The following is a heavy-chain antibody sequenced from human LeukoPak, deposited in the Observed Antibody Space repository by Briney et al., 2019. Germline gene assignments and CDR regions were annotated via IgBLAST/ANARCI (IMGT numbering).Heavy chain of an antibody. Sequence: GGSLRLSCAASGFTFSSYAMSWVRQAPGKGLEWVSAISGSGGSTYYADSVKGRSTISRDNSKNTLYLQMNSLRAEDTAVYYCAKDHLSTYSYGPDAFDIWGQGTMVTVSS. J-gene: IGHJ3*02. CDR2: ISGSGGST. CDR1: GFTFSSYA. V-gene: IGHV3-23*01. D-gene: IGHD5-18*01. CDR3: AKDHLSTYSYGPDAFDI.